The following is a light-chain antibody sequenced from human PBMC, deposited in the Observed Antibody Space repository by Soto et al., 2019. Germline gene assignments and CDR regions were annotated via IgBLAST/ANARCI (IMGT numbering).Light chain of an antibody. J-gene: IGKJ2*01. Sequence: EIVLTQSPGTLSLSPRERATRSCRASQSLSGNYLAWYQQKPGQAPRLLIFGVSSRATGIPDRFSGSGSGTDFTLTINRLDPEDFAVYYCHHYGSSPYTFGLGTKLEIK. V-gene: IGKV3-20*01. CDR3: HHYGSSPYT. CDR1: QSLSGNY. CDR2: GVS.